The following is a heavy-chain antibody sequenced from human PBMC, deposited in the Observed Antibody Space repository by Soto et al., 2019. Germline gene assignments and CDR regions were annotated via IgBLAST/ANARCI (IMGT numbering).Heavy chain of an antibody. CDR3: AKAGDDYHYYYMDV. CDR1: GFTFSSYA. CDR2: ISGSGGRT. V-gene: IGHV3-23*01. D-gene: IGHD3-16*01. Sequence: GGSLRLSCAASGFTFSSYAMAWVRQAPGKGLEWVSGISGSGGRTYYAGSVKGLFTISRDNSKNTLDLQMNNLRAEDTDVYYCAKAGDDYHYYYMDVWGKGTTVTVSS. J-gene: IGHJ6*03.